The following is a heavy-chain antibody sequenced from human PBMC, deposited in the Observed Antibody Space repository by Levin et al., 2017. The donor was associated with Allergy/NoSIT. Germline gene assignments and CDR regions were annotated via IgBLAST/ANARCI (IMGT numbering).Heavy chain of an antibody. CDR2: IIPIFGTA. J-gene: IGHJ5*02. CDR1: GGTFSSYA. V-gene: IGHV1-69*13. D-gene: IGHD2-2*01. CDR3: ARDHCSSTSCYNWFDP. Sequence: GASVKVSCKASGGTFSSYAISWVRQAPGQGLEWMGGIIPIFGTANYAQKFQGRVTITADESTSTAYMELSSLRSEDTAVYYRARDHCSSTSCYNWFDPWGQGTLVTVSS.